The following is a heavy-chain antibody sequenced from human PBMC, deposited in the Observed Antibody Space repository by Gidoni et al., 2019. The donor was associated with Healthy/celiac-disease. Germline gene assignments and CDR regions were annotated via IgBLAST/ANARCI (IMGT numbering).Heavy chain of an antibody. CDR1: GGSSSSYY. J-gene: IGHJ6*02. CDR2: IYYSGST. D-gene: IGHD4-4*01. V-gene: IGHV4-59*08. Sequence: QVQLQESGPGLVKPSETLSLTCTVSGGSSSSYYWSWIRQPPGKGLEWIGYIYYSGSTNYNPSLKSRVTISVDTSKNQFSLKLSSVTAADTAVYYCARRRLQWMGVNYYYGMDVWGQGTTVTVSS. CDR3: ARRRLQWMGVNYYYGMDV.